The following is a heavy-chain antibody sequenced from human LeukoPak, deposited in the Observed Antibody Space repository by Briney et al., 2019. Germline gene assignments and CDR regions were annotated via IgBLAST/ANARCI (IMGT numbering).Heavy chain of an antibody. D-gene: IGHD6-13*01. CDR3: ARWDGYSSSPDY. CDR2: INPNSGDT. CDR1: GYTFTGYY. Sequence: ASVKVSCKASGYTFTGYYMHWVRQAPGQGLEWMGWINPNSGDTDYAQKFQGRVTMTRDTSISTTHMEVTGLRSDDAAVYYCARWDGYSSSPDYWGQGTLVTVSS. V-gene: IGHV1-2*02. J-gene: IGHJ4*02.